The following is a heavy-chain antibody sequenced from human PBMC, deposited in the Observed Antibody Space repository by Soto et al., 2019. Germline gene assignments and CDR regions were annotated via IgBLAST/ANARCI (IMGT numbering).Heavy chain of an antibody. J-gene: IGHJ6*02. V-gene: IGHV4-30-2*01. D-gene: IGHD1-26*01. CDR2: IYHSGST. CDR1: GGSISSCGYS. CDR3: AKEGANHYYYYAMYV. Sequence: SETLSLTCAVSGGSISSCGYSWSWIRQPPGKGLEWIGYIYHSGSTYYNPSLKSRVTISVDRSKNQFSLKLSSVTAADTAVYYCAKEGANHYYYYAMYVWGQGTTVTVP.